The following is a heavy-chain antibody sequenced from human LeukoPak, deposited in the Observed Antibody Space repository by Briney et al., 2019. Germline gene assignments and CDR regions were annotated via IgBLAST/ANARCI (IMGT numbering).Heavy chain of an antibody. CDR2: INHSGST. CDR3: ARARIAAHLDY. CDR1: GGSVSSGSYY. J-gene: IGHJ4*02. Sequence: PSETLSLTCTVSGGSVSSGSYYWSWIRQPPGKGLEWIGEINHSGSTSYNPSLKSRVTISVDTSKNQFSLKLSSVTAADTAVYYCARARIAAHLDYWGQGTLVTVSS. V-gene: IGHV4-39*07. D-gene: IGHD6-6*01.